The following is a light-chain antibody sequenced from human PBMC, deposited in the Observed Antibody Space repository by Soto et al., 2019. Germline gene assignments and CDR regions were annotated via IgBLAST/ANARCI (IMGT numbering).Light chain of an antibody. J-gene: IGKJ2*01. Sequence: DIQMTQSPSTLSASVGDGVTITCRASQNISVWLAWYQQRPGKAPKFLMYDASSLETGVPSRFSGSGSGTEFTLTIRSLQPDDSATYYCQQYDSSAPTFGQGTKLEI. V-gene: IGKV1-5*01. CDR1: QNISVW. CDR3: QQYDSSAPT. CDR2: DAS.